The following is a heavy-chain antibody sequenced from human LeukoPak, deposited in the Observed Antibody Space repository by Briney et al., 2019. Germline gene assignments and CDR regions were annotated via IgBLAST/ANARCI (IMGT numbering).Heavy chain of an antibody. CDR2: IYASGST. Sequence: GGSLRLSCAASGFTFSNYGMHWVRQAPGKGLKWVSVIYASGSTYYADSMKDRFTISRDNSKNTLYLQINSLRAEDTAVYYCAREVGSWGQGTLVTVSS. CDR1: GFTFSNYG. V-gene: IGHV3-66*01. J-gene: IGHJ5*02. CDR3: AREVGS. D-gene: IGHD1-26*01.